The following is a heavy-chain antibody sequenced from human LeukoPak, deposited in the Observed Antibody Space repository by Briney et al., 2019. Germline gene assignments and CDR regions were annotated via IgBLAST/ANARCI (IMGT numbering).Heavy chain of an antibody. CDR1: GLTFSSYS. J-gene: IGHJ5*02. CDR2: ISISISYI. CDR3: ARAKVGKGGSSGYYNWFDP. D-gene: IGHD3-22*01. Sequence: GGSLRLSCAASGLTFSSYSMNSGRQAPGKGLEWVSSISISISYIYYADSVKGRFTISKDNAKKSLYLQMNRLRAEDTAVYYSARAKVGKGGSSGYYNWFDPWGQGTLVTVSS. V-gene: IGHV3-21*01.